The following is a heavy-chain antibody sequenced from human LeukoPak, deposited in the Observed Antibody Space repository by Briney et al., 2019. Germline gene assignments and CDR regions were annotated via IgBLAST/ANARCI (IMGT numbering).Heavy chain of an antibody. CDR2: ISGSGRSGT. CDR3: AREPRPDAKGWFDP. Sequence: GGSLRLSCVASGFTFSTYAMTWVRQAPGKGLEWVSVISGSGRSGTNYADSVKGRFTISRDNAKNSLYLQMNSLRAEDTAVYYCAREPRPDAKGWFDPWGQGTLVTVSS. CDR1: GFTFSTYA. J-gene: IGHJ5*02. D-gene: IGHD1-14*01. V-gene: IGHV3-23*01.